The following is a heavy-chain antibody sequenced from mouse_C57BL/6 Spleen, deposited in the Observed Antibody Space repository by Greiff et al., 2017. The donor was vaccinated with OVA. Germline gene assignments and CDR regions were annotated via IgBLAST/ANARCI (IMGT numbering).Heavy chain of an antibody. CDR2: IHPSDSDT. J-gene: IGHJ3*01. CDR3: ASYYYGSSSFAY. D-gene: IGHD1-1*01. CDR1: GYTFTSYW. V-gene: IGHV1-74*01. Sequence: QVQLQQPGAELVKPGASVKVSCKASGYTFTSYWMHWVKQRPGQGLEWIGRIHPSDSDTNYNQTFKGKATLTVDKSSSTAYMQLSSLTSEDAAVYYCASYYYGSSSFAYWGQGTLVTVSA.